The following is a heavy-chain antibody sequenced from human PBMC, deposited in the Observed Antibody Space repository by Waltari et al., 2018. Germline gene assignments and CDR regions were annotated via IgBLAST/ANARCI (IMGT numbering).Heavy chain of an antibody. D-gene: IGHD6-13*01. CDR2: IRSSSSTI. V-gene: IGHV3-48*01. CDR3: AREQQLGYYYYGMDV. CDR1: GFTFSSYS. J-gene: IGHJ6*02. Sequence: EVQLVESGGGLVQPGGSLRLSCAASGFTFSSYSMTWVRQAPGKGLEWVSYIRSSSSTIYYADSVKGRFTISRDNAKNSLYLQMNSLRAEDTAVYYCAREQQLGYYYYGMDVWGQGTTVTVSS.